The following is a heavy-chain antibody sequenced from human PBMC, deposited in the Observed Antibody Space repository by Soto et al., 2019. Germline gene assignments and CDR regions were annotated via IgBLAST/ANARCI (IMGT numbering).Heavy chain of an antibody. CDR2: IYRSGST. J-gene: IGHJ6*03. CDR1: GDSVRNQY. V-gene: IGHV4-4*09. D-gene: IGHD1-1*01. CDR3: ARTLDDGHRDV. Sequence: QVQMQESGPGLVKPSETLSLTCTVSGDSVRNQYWSWIRRPPGRGLEWIGYIYRSGSTKYNPSLKSRLTISVDTSKNQFALKLSSVTAADTAVYYCARTLDDGHRDVWGKGTTVTVSS.